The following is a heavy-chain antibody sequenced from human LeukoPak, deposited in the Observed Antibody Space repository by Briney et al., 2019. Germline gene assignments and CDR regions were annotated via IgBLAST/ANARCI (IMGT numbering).Heavy chain of an antibody. CDR1: GFAFSYYW. J-gene: IGHJ3*02. D-gene: IGHD5-24*01. Sequence: GGSLRLSCAPSGFAFSYYWMHSGRQAPGKGLLSVSHIYSDGSRTSYAHSVKGRFTISRDNAKNTVFLHMNMLRAEDSAVYYCARGQFDAFDIWGQGTMVTVSS. V-gene: IGHV3-74*01. CDR3: ARGQFDAFDI. CDR2: IYSDGSRT.